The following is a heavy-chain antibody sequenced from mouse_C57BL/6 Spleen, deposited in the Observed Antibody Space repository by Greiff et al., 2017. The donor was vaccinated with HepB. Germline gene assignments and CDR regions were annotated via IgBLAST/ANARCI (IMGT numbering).Heavy chain of an antibody. J-gene: IGHJ4*01. Sequence: QVQLQQPGAELVKPGASVTLSCKASGYTFTSYWMHWVKQRPGQGLEWIGMIHPNSGSTNYNEKFKSKATLTVAKSSSTAYMQLSSLTSEDSAVYYCARLLRRDYAMDYWGQGTSVTVSS. V-gene: IGHV1-64*01. CDR2: IHPNSGST. CDR1: GYTFTSYW. CDR3: ARLLRRDYAMDY. D-gene: IGHD1-1*01.